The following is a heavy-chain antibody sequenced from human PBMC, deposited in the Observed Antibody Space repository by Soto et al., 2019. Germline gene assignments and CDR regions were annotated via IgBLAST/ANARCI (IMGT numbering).Heavy chain of an antibody. D-gene: IGHD4-4*01. CDR3: ATDYSNRLFDY. CDR1: GGSISSSSYY. CDR2: IYYSGST. J-gene: IGHJ4*02. Sequence: PSETLSLTCTVSGGSISSSSYYWGWIRQPPGKGLEWIGSIYYSGSTYYNPSLKSRVTISVDTSKNQFSLKLSSVTAADTAVYYCATDYSNRLFDYWGQGTLVTVSS. V-gene: IGHV4-39*02.